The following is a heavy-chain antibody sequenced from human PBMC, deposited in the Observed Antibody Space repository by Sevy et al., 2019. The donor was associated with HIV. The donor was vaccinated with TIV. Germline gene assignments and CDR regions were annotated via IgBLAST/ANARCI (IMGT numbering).Heavy chain of an antibody. Sequence: GGSLRLSCAASEFTFSSYAMSWVRQAPGKGLEWVSAISGSDGSTYYADSVKGRFTISRDNSKNTLYLQMNSLRAEDTAVYYCAKDSSGLPYGMDVWGQGTTVTVSS. CDR2: ISGSDGST. J-gene: IGHJ6*02. CDR3: AKDSSGLPYGMDV. D-gene: IGHD3-10*01. V-gene: IGHV3-23*01. CDR1: EFTFSSYA.